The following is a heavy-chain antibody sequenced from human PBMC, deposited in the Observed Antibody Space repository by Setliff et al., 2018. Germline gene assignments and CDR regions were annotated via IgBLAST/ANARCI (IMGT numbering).Heavy chain of an antibody. CDR1: GDSISNYY. CDR3: ARDPGFRSGTWSLDL. V-gene: IGHV4-4*07. CDR2: IYVTEST. D-gene: IGHD3-10*01. J-gene: IGHJ5*02. Sequence: SETLSLTCTVSGDSISNYYWNWIRQPAGKGLEWIGRIYVTESTKYNPSLKSRVTLSIDTSKNQFSLKLSSVTAADAALYYCARDPGFRSGTWSLDLWGQGTQVTVSS.